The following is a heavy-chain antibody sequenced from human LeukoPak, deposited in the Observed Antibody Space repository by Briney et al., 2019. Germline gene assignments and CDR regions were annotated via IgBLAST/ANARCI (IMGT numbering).Heavy chain of an antibody. CDR1: GFTFSSYA. Sequence: GGSLRLSCSASGFTFSSYAMHWVRQAPGKGPEYVSAISSNVGSTYYADSVKGRFTISRGNSKYTLYLQVSSLRAEDAAVYYCVKGLDYYGSDDVDYWGQGTLVTVSS. J-gene: IGHJ4*02. CDR2: ISSNVGST. CDR3: VKGLDYYGSDDVDY. D-gene: IGHD3-10*01. V-gene: IGHV3-64D*06.